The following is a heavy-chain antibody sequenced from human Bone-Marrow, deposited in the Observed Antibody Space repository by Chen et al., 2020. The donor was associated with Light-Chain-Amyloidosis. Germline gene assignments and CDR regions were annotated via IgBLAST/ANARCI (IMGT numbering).Heavy chain of an antibody. Sequence: QVQLQESGPGLVRPSQTLSLTCTVSGVSISSAGYYWSWIRQHPGKGLEWIGHIFYSGSTYANPSLKSRVAISVDTSKNQFSLKVGSVTAADTAVYYCARADASYYYYGMDVWGQGTTVTVSS. J-gene: IGHJ6*02. CDR1: GVSISSAGYY. V-gene: IGHV4-31*03. CDR2: IFYSGST. CDR3: ARADASYYYYGMDV.